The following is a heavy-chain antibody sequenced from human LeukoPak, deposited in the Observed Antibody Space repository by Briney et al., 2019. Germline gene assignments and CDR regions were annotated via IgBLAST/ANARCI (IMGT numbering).Heavy chain of an antibody. CDR1: GFTFSSFG. J-gene: IGHJ5*01. CDR2: ISYDGTDK. CDR3: ARGQLWFDY. V-gene: IGHV3-30*03. Sequence: GGSLRLSCAASGFTFSSFGMHWVRQAPGKGLEWVAVISYDGTDKYYADSVKGRFTISRDNSKNTVYLQMNSLRAEDTAIYYCARGQLWFDYWGQGTLVTVSS. D-gene: IGHD5-18*01.